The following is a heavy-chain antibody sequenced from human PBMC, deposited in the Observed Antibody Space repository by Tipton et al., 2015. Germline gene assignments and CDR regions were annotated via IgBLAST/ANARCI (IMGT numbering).Heavy chain of an antibody. J-gene: IGHJ5*02. CDR2: IYYRGST. CDR1: GGSISSFY. V-gene: IGHV4-59*01. Sequence: TLSLTCTVSGGSISSFYWSWIRQPPGKGLEWIGYIYYRGSTNYNPSLKSRVTISVDASKSQFSLRLSSVTAADTAVYYCARGGAGYYYDSVGYLSWGQGTLVTVSS. D-gene: IGHD3-22*01. CDR3: ARGGAGYYYDSVGYLS.